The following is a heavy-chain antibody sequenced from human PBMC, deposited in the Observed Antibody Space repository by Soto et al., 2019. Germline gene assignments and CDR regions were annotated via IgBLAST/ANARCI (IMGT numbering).Heavy chain of an antibody. V-gene: IGHV3-13*01. D-gene: IGHD4-4*01. CDR1: GFTFSSYD. CDR2: IGTAGDT. CDR3: ARLGNSSAFDI. J-gene: IGHJ3*02. Sequence: PGGSLRLSCAASGFTFSSYDMHWVRQATGKGLEWVSAIGTAGDTYYPGSVKGRFTISRENAKNSLYLQMNSLRAGDTAVDYCARLGNSSAFDIWGQGTMVTGS.